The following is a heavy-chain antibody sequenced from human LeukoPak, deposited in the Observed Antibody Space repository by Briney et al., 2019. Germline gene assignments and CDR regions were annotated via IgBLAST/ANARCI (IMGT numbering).Heavy chain of an antibody. CDR3: ARAGRIEAPSTYYFDY. J-gene: IGHJ4*02. Sequence: SETLSLTCTVSGGSLRDYFWSWIRQPPGKGLEWFGYVSYIGSTNYNPSLKSRVTISVDTSKNQFSLRLSSVTAADTAVYYCARAGRIEAPSTYYFDYWGQGTLVTVSS. D-gene: IGHD2/OR15-2a*01. CDR2: VSYIGST. CDR1: GGSLRDYF. V-gene: IGHV4-59*01.